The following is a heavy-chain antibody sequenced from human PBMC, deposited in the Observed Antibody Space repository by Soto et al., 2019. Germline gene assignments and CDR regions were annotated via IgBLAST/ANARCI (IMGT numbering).Heavy chain of an antibody. CDR3: ARATGTLRSRNCDY. CDR2: IYHTGST. D-gene: IGHD1-1*01. J-gene: IGHJ4*02. V-gene: IGHV4-31*03. Sequence: SETLSLTCSVSGGSISTVGHYWTWIRQPPGTGLEWIGSIYHTGSTYYSKSLRSRLTMSVDTSKSQFSLRLSSVTAADTAVYYCARATGTLRSRNCDYWGQGSLVTVS. CDR1: GGSISTVGHY.